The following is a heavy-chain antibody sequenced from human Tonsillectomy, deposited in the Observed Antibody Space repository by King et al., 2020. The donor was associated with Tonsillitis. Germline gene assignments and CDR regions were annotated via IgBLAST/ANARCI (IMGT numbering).Heavy chain of an antibody. V-gene: IGHV3-23*04. CDR1: GFTFSCYA. Sequence: VQLVESGGGLVQPGGSLRLSCAASGFTFSCYAMSWVRQAPGKGLEWVSVISYSGGITYYADSVKGRFTISRDNSKNTLYLQMNSLRAEDTAVYYCAKEPYATSGYYSDYWGQGTLVTVSS. D-gene: IGHD3-22*01. CDR3: AKEPYATSGYYSDY. J-gene: IGHJ4*02. CDR2: ISYSGGIT.